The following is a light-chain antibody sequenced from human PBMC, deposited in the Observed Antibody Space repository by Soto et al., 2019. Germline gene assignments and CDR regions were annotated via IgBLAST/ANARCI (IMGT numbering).Light chain of an antibody. J-gene: IGKJ1*01. CDR3: QQYNNWPPWT. Sequence: EIVMTQSPATPSVSPGERATLSCRASQNIRSNLAWYPQIPGQAPRLLIHGASTRATGIPARFSGSGSGTEFTLTISGLQSEDYAVYYCQQYNNWPPWTFGQGTKGEI. CDR2: GAS. V-gene: IGKV3-15*01. CDR1: QNIRSN.